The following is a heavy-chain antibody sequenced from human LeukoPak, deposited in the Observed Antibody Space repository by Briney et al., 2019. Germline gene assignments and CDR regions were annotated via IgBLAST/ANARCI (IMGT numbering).Heavy chain of an antibody. CDR2: IYYSGST. Sequence: SQTLSLTCTVSGGSISSGGYYWSWIRQHPGKGLEWIGYIYYSGSTNYNPSLKSRVAISVDTSKNQFSLKLSSVTAADTAVYYCARVKQLVPNYYYGMDVWGQGTTVTVSS. V-gene: IGHV4-31*03. J-gene: IGHJ6*02. CDR1: GGSISSGGYY. D-gene: IGHD6-6*01. CDR3: ARVKQLVPNYYYGMDV.